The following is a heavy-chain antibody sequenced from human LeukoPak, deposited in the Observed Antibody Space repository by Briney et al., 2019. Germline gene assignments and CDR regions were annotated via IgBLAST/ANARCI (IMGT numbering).Heavy chain of an antibody. CDR3: AREKAGYCSSTSCYRGIDY. D-gene: IGHD2-2*01. J-gene: IGHJ4*02. Sequence: PGGSLRLSCAASGFTFSSYGMNWVRQAPGKGLEWVSYISSSSSTIYYADSVKGRFTISRDNAKNSLYLQMNSLRAEDTAVYYCAREKAGYCSSTSCYRGIDYWGQGTLVTVSS. CDR2: ISSSSSTI. V-gene: IGHV3-48*01. CDR1: GFTFSSYG.